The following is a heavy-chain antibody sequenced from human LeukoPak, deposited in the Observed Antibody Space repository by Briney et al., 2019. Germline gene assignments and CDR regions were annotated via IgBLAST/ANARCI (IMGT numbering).Heavy chain of an antibody. V-gene: IGHV4-59*01. CDR3: VRVNTWYFDL. J-gene: IGHJ2*01. CDR1: GGSFSGYY. CDR2: IYYSGST. D-gene: IGHD2/OR15-2a*01. Sequence: SETLSLTCAVYGGSFSGYYWSWIRQPPGKGLEWIGYIYYSGSTNYNPSFKSRVIISLDTSKNQFSLKLSSVTTADTAVYYCVRVNTWYFDLWGRGTLVTVSS.